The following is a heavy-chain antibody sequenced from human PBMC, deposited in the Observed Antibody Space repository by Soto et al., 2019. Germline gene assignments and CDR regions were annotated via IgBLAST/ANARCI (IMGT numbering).Heavy chain of an antibody. CDR3: ARVSSASSWYYAFDI. Sequence: ASVKVSCKASGYTFTSYGISWVRQAPGQGLEWMGWISAYNGNTNYAQKLQGRVTMTTDTSTSTAYMELRSLRSDDTAVYYCARVSSASSWYYAFDIWGQGTMVTVSS. CDR1: GYTFTSYG. CDR2: ISAYNGNT. V-gene: IGHV1-18*01. J-gene: IGHJ3*02. D-gene: IGHD6-13*01.